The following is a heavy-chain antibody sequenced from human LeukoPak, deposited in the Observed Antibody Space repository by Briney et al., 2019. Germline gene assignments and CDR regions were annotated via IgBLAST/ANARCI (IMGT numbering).Heavy chain of an antibody. Sequence: SETLSLTCTVSGGSISSSSYYWGWIRQPPGKGLEWIGTIYYSGSTYYNPSLKSRVTISVDTSKNQFSLKLSSVTAADTAVYYCARVSYDSSGQPDYWGQGTLVTVSS. J-gene: IGHJ4*02. D-gene: IGHD3-22*01. V-gene: IGHV4-39*07. CDR3: ARVSYDSSGQPDY. CDR2: IYYSGST. CDR1: GGSISSSSYY.